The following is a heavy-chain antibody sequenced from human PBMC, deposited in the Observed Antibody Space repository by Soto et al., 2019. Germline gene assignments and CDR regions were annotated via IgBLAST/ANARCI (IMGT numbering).Heavy chain of an antibody. V-gene: IGHV3-11*01. CDR1: GFTFSHYY. CDR2: ISSSGGTI. D-gene: IGHD3-10*01. Sequence: KPVGSLRLSCAASGFTFSHYYMTWIRQAPGKGLEWLSYISSSGGTIYYADSVKGRFTISRDNAKNSLYLQMNSLRAEDTAVYSCARISGSWGMDVWGQGTTVTVSS. J-gene: IGHJ6*02. CDR3: ARISGSWGMDV.